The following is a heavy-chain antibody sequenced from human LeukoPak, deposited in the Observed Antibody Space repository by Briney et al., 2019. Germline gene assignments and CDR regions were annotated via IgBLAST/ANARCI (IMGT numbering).Heavy chain of an antibody. CDR3: AKVVVGSEDGF. J-gene: IGHJ4*02. D-gene: IGHD1-26*01. CDR1: GFTFSSYA. V-gene: IGHV3-23*01. CDR2: NSGSGGST. Sequence: GGSLRLSCAASGFTFSSYAMSWVRQAPGKGLEWVSANSGSGGSTYYADSVKGRFTISRDNSKNTLYLQMNSLRAEDTAVYYCAKVVVGSEDGFWGQGTLVTVSS.